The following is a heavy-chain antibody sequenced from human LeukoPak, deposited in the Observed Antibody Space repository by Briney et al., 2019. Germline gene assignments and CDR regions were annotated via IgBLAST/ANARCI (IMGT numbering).Heavy chain of an antibody. J-gene: IGHJ4*02. CDR2: ISWDGGST. V-gene: IGHV3-43D*03. CDR3: AKDIYYYGSGSYPDY. Sequence: GGSLRLSCAASGFTFDDYAMHWVRQAPGKGLEWVSLISWDGGSTYYADSVKGRFTISRDNSKNSLYLQMNSLRAEDTALYYCAKDIYYYGSGSYPDYWGQGTLVTVSS. D-gene: IGHD3-10*01. CDR1: GFTFDDYA.